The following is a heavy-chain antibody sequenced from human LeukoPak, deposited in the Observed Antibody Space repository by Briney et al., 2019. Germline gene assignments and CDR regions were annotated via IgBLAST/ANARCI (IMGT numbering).Heavy chain of an antibody. J-gene: IGHJ6*03. Sequence: ASVKVSCKASGYTFTGHYMHWVRQAPGQGLEWMGWINPNSGGTNYAQKFQGRVTMTRDTSISTAYMELSRLRSDDTAVYYCARGLLWFGEFPSMDVWGKGTTVTIPS. CDR1: GYTFTGHY. V-gene: IGHV1-2*02. CDR2: INPNSGGT. CDR3: ARGLLWFGEFPSMDV. D-gene: IGHD3-10*01.